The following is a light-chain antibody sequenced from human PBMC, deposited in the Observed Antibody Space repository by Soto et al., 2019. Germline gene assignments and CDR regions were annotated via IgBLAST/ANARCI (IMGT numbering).Light chain of an antibody. Sequence: QSALTQPPSASGSPGQSVTISCTGTSSDVGGYNYVYWYQQHPGKAPKLMIYEVSKQPSGVPDRFSGSKSGNTASLTVSGLQAEDEADYYCSSYAGSNNLVFGGGTKVTVL. V-gene: IGLV2-8*01. CDR1: SSDVGGYNY. J-gene: IGLJ2*01. CDR2: EVS. CDR3: SSYAGSNNLV.